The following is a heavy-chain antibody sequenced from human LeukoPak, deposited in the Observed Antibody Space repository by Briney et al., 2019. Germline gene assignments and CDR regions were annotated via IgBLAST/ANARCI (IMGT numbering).Heavy chain of an antibody. J-gene: IGHJ4*02. CDR2: IKQDGSEK. CDR1: GFTFTSYW. V-gene: IGHV3-7*05. CDR3: AKDIRYRSGYSYGSFDY. D-gene: IGHD5-18*01. Sequence: GGSLRLSCGASGFTFTSYWMSWVRQAPGKGLEWVANIKQDGSEKYYVDSVKGRFTISRDNRANSLYLQMNSLRSEDTALYYCAKDIRYRSGYSYGSFDYWGQGTLVTVSS.